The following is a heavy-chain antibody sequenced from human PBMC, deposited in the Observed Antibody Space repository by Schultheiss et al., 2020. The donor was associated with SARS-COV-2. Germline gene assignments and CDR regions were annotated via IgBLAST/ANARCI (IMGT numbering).Heavy chain of an antibody. J-gene: IGHJ3*02. CDR2: ISSSGSTI. D-gene: IGHD3-16*02. Sequence: GGSLRLSCAASGFTFSSYEMNWVRQAPGKGLEWVSYISSSGSTIYYADSVKGRFTISRDNAKNSLHLQMNSLRAKDTAVYYCARDWVYDYVWGSYRRHDAFDIWGQGTMVTVS. CDR1: GFTFSSYE. V-gene: IGHV3-48*03. CDR3: ARDWVYDYVWGSYRRHDAFDI.